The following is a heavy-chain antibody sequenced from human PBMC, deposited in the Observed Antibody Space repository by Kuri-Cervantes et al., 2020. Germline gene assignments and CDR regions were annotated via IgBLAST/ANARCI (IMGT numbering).Heavy chain of an antibody. V-gene: IGHV3-30-3*01. J-gene: IGHJ4*02. Sequence: GESLKISCAASGFTFSSYAMHWVRQAPGKGLEWVAVISYDGSNKYYADSVKGRFTISRDNAKNSLYLQMNGLRAEDTAVYYCAREPSSSIASPGKFDFWGQGTLVTVSS. CDR1: GFTFSSYA. CDR2: ISYDGSNK. CDR3: AREPSSSIASPGKFDF. D-gene: IGHD6-13*01.